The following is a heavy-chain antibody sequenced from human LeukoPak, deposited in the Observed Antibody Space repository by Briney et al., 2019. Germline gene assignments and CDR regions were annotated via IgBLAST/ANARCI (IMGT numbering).Heavy chain of an antibody. Sequence: GGSLRLSCAASGFTFSTYAMSWVRQAPGKGLEWVSGISGSGGSTYYADSVKGRFTISRDNSKNTLYLQMNSLGAEDTAVYYCAKGIVPAPNGAFDIWGQGTMVTVSS. CDR2: ISGSGGST. J-gene: IGHJ3*02. CDR1: GFTFSTYA. V-gene: IGHV3-23*01. D-gene: IGHD2-2*01. CDR3: AKGIVPAPNGAFDI.